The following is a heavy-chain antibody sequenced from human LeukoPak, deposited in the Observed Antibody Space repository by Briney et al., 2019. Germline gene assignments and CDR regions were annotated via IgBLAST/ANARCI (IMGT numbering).Heavy chain of an antibody. J-gene: IGHJ4*02. CDR3: ARERYATDWPDH. Sequence: GGSLRLSCAASGFTFSSHAMSWVRQAPGKGLEWVSVIYSGGSTYYAGFVKGRFTISRDNSKNTLYLQMNNLRAEDTAVYFCARERYATDWPDHWGQGTLVTVSS. D-gene: IGHD3-9*01. CDR1: GFTFSSHA. V-gene: IGHV3-53*01. CDR2: IYSGGST.